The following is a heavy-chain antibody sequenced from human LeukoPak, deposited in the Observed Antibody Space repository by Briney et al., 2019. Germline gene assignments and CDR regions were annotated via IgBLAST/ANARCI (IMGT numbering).Heavy chain of an antibody. V-gene: IGHV6-1*01. D-gene: IGHD6-19*01. CDR2: TYYRSKWDN. J-gene: IGHJ4*02. CDR3: VRECEGCGWPFDH. Sequence: SQTLSLTCAISGDSVSSNSATWNWIRQSPSRGLEWLGRTYYRSKWDNDYAVSVRSRMTIKPDTSKNQFSLQLNSVTPDDTGVYYCVRECEGCGWPFDHWGQGTLVTVSS. CDR1: GDSVSSNSAT.